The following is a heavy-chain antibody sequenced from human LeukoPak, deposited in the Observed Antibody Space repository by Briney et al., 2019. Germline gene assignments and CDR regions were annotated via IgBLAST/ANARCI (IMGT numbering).Heavy chain of an antibody. CDR3: ATAVAGTGEDY. CDR1: GFTFSSYE. Sequence: GGSLRLSCAASGFTFSSYEMNWVRQAPGKGLEWVSYISSSGSTIYYADSVKGRFTISRDNAKNSLYLQMSSLRAEDTAVYYCATAVAGTGEDYWGQGTLVTVSS. V-gene: IGHV3-48*03. J-gene: IGHJ4*02. CDR2: ISSSGSTI. D-gene: IGHD6-19*01.